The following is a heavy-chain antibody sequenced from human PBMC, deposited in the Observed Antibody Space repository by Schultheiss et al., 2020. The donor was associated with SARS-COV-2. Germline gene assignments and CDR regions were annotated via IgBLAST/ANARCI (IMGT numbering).Heavy chain of an antibody. CDR3: ASEMVRGVMP. V-gene: IGHV1-69*04. Sequence: SVKVSCKASGGTFSSYAISWVRQAPGQGLEWMGRIIPIFGIANYAQKFQGRVTMTRDTSISTAYMELSRLRSDDTAVYYCASEMVRGVMPWGQGTLVTVSS. CDR2: IIPIFGIA. D-gene: IGHD3-10*01. CDR1: GGTFSSYA. J-gene: IGHJ5*02.